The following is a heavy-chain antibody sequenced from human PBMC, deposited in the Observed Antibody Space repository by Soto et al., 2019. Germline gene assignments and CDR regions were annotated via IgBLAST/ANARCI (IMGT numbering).Heavy chain of an antibody. CDR3: AKDSMFYDSSGYYHYYFDY. CDR2: ISYDGSNK. V-gene: IGHV3-30*18. D-gene: IGHD3-22*01. J-gene: IGHJ4*02. CDR1: GFTFSSYG. Sequence: GGSLRLSCAASGFTFSSYGMHWVRQAPGKGLEWVAVISYDGSNKYYADSVKGRFTISRDNSKNTLYLQMNSLRAEDTAVYYCAKDSMFYDSSGYYHYYFDYWGQGTLVTVSS.